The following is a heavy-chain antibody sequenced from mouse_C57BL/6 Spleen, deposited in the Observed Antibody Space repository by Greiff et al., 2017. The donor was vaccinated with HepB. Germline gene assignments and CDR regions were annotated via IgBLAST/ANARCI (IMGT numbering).Heavy chain of an antibody. V-gene: IGHV1-15*01. CDR1: GYTFTDYE. CDR2: IDPETGGT. Sequence: VQLQQSGAELVRPGASVTLSCKASGYTFTDYEMHWVKQTPVHGLEWIGAIDPETGGTAYNQKFKGKSILTADKSSSTAYMELRSLPSEDSAVYYCTRWVYYGSSPWFAYWGLGTLVTVSA. D-gene: IGHD1-1*01. CDR3: TRWVYYGSSPWFAY. J-gene: IGHJ3*01.